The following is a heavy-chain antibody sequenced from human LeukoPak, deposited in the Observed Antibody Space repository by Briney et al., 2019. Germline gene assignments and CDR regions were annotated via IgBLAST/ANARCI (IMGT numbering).Heavy chain of an antibody. J-gene: IGHJ4*02. CDR3: APGAAMVGPYYFDY. Sequence: ASVKVSCKASGYTFTGYYLHWVRQAPGQGLEWMGWINPNSGGTNYAQKFQGRVTMTRDTSISTAYMELSRLRSDETAVYYCAPGAAMVGPYYFDYWGQGTLVTVSS. D-gene: IGHD5-18*01. V-gene: IGHV1-2*02. CDR2: INPNSGGT. CDR1: GYTFTGYY.